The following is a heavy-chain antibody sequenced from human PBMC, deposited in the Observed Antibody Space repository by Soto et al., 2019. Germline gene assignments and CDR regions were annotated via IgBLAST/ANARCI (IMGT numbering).Heavy chain of an antibody. CDR2: LYHGGST. J-gene: IGHJ4*02. CDR1: GIIVSSNY. CDR3: TISRYGDPDY. V-gene: IGHV3-53*01. D-gene: IGHD4-17*01. Sequence: EVQLVHSGGGLIQPEGSLKLSCAAPGIIVSSNYMRWVRQAPGKGLEWVSVLYHGGSTYYADSVKGRFTISRDNSKNTLFLQMNSLRAEDTAVYYCTISRYGDPDYWGQGTLVTVSS.